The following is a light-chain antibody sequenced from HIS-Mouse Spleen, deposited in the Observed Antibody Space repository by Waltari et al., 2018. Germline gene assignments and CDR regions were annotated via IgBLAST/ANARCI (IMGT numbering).Light chain of an antibody. J-gene: IGLJ3*02. Sequence: QSALTQPASVSGSPGQSITISCTGTSSDVGSYNLVSWYQQHPAKAPKLMIYEGSKRAAGVSNRVSGSKSGNTASLTISGLQAEDEADYYCCSYAGSSTWVFGGGTKLTVL. V-gene: IGLV2-23*01. CDR2: EGS. CDR1: SSDVGSYNL. CDR3: CSYAGSSTWV.